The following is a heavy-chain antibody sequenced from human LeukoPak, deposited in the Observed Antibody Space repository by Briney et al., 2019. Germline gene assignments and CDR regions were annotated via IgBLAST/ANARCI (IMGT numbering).Heavy chain of an antibody. CDR1: GFTFSNFV. CDR3: AKENWYLYNNNWYKTWFDP. CDR2: IDGGGGST. Sequence: RGSLRLSCAASGFTFSNFVMSWVRQAPGKGLEWVSYIDGGGGSTNYADSVKGRFTISRDNSKNTLYLQMNSLRAEDTAIYYCAKENWYLYNNNWYKTWFDPWGQGTLVTVSS. J-gene: IGHJ5*02. V-gene: IGHV3-23*01. D-gene: IGHD6-13*01.